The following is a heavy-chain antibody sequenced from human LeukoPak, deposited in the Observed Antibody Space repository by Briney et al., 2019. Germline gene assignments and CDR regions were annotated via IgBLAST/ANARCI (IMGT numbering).Heavy chain of an antibody. D-gene: IGHD3-10*01. CDR3: ARDPYGSGDGYFDY. V-gene: IGHV3-33*01. J-gene: IGHJ4*02. CDR2: IWYNGSKK. CDR1: GFTFSDHG. Sequence: GRSLRLSCAASGFTFSDHGMHWVRQAPGKGLEWVAIIWYNGSKKYYAESVKGRFTISRDNSKNTLYLQMSSLRAEDTAVYYCARDPYGSGDGYFDYWGQGTLVTVSS.